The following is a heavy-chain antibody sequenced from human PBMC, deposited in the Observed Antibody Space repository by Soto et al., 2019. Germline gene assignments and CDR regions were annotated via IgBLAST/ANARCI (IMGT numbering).Heavy chain of an antibody. D-gene: IGHD3-22*01. Sequence: QVQLQESGPGLVKPSQTLSLTCTVSGGSIGSGDYYWTWIRQHPGRGLEWIGYIYDNGDTYYNPSLKSRVTISADTSKNQFSRRLSSVTAADSAVYYCARAYYYDATKNDGFDIWGQGTLVTVSS. CDR3: ARAYYYDATKNDGFDI. CDR2: IYDNGDT. CDR1: GGSIGSGDYY. J-gene: IGHJ3*02. V-gene: IGHV4-31*03.